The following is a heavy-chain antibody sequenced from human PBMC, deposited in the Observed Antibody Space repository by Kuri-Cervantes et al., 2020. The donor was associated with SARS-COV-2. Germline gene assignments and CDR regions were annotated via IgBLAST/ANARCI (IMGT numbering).Heavy chain of an antibody. Sequence: GSLRLSGTASGGSISSYYWSWIRQPPGKGLEWMGYIYYSGSTNYNPSLKSRVTISVDTSKNQFSLKLSSVTAADTAVYYCARVRIVGVPGFASDIWGQGTMVTVSS. J-gene: IGHJ3*02. V-gene: IGHV4-59*01. CDR1: GGSISSYY. CDR3: ARVRIVGVPGFASDI. CDR2: IYYSGST. D-gene: IGHD3-3*01.